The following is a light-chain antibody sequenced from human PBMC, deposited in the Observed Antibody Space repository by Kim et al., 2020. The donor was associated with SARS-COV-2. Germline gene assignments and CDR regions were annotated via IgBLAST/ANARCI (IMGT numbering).Light chain of an antibody. J-gene: IGLJ3*02. Sequence: RVTSSWCGSRADGGRHFVKWYQQLPGTAPKVLSYNDSQRPSGVPGRSAGSRSGPCASLAIGGLQSAAEADYYCAPWDVSLNGWVFGGGTQLTVL. CDR3: APWDVSLNGWV. CDR1: RADGGRHF. CDR2: NDS. V-gene: IGLV1-44*01.